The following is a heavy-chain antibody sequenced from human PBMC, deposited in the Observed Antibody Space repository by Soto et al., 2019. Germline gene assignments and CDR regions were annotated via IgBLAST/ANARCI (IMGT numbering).Heavy chain of an antibody. D-gene: IGHD1-26*01. CDR3: ARGVHYPFEY. Sequence: QVQLQQWGAGLLKPSETLYVTCAVYGESFSGYYCSWIRQPPGMGLEWIGEISSSGNAYYNPSLKSRVTMSVDTSENQFSLRLSSVTAADTAVYYCARGVHYPFEYWGQGTLVTVSS. CDR1: GESFSGYY. J-gene: IGHJ4*02. CDR2: ISSSGNA. V-gene: IGHV4-34*01.